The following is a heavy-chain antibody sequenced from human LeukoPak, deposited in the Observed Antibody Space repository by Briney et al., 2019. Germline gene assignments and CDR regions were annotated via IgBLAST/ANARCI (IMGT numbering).Heavy chain of an antibody. J-gene: IGHJ4*02. D-gene: IGHD2-2*01. CDR3: ARESSDIVVVPAAYYFDY. CDR2: IYYSGST. V-gene: IGHV4-59*12. Sequence: SETLSLTCTVSGGSISSYYWSWIRQPPGKGLEWIGYIYYSGSTNYDPSLKSRVAMSVDTSKNQFSLKLSSVTAADTAVYYCARESSDIVVVPAAYYFDYWGQGTLVTVSS. CDR1: GGSISSYY.